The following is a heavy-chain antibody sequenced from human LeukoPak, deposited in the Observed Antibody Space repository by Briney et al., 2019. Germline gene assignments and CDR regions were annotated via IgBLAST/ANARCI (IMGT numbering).Heavy chain of an antibody. D-gene: IGHD4-23*01. CDR1: GGSVSSSSYY. CDR3: AKYGGNSGGAFDI. Sequence: SETLSLTCTVSGGSVSSSSYYWGWVRQPPGKGLEWIGSISYSGRTYYNPSLTSRVTISVDTSKNQFSLRLSSVTAADTAVYYCAKYGGNSGGAFDIWGQGTMVTASS. CDR2: ISYSGRT. J-gene: IGHJ3*02. V-gene: IGHV4-39*01.